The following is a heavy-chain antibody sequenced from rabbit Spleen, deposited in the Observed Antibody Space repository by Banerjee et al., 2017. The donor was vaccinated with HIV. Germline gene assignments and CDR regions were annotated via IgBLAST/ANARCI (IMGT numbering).Heavy chain of an antibody. J-gene: IGHJ2*01. V-gene: IGHV1S40*01. CDR3: ARNYVNVFDP. Sequence: TLTCRASGVSFSGNSYMCWVRQAPGKGLEWIACIDTSDGDTDYANWPKGRFTISKASSTTVTLQMTSLTAADTATYFCARNYVNVFDPWGPGTLVTVS. CDR2: IDTSDGDT. D-gene: IGHD1-1*01. CDR1: GVSFSGNSY.